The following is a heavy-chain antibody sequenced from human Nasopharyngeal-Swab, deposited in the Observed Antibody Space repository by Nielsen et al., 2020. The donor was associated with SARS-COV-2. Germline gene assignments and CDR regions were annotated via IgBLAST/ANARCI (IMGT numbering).Heavy chain of an antibody. Sequence: GGSLRLSCAASGFGLSDFYISWIRKAPGKGLEWIAYIDPSGENKYYADSVRGRFTISRDNAKNSLYLQMNSLTTEDTAVYYCARERGGGYGDYWGQGTLVTVSS. D-gene: IGHD5-12*01. CDR1: GFGLSDFY. CDR2: IDPSGENK. J-gene: IGHJ4*02. CDR3: ARERGGGYGDY. V-gene: IGHV3-11*04.